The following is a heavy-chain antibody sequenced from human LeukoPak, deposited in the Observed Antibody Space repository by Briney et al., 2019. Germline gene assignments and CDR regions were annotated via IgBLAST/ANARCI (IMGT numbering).Heavy chain of an antibody. J-gene: IGHJ6*02. Sequence: GGSLRLSCAASGFTFSSYAMHWVRQAPGKGLVWVSRITSDGSGTGYADSVKGRFTISKDNAKNSLYLQMNSLRAEDTALYHCARNNGMDVWGQGTTVIVSS. CDR2: ITSDGSGT. CDR1: GFTFSSYA. CDR3: ARNNGMDV. V-gene: IGHV3-74*01.